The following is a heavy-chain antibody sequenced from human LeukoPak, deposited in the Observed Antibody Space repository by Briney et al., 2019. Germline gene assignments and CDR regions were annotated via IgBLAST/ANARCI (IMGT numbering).Heavy chain of an antibody. CDR3: ARFRYDGFDI. J-gene: IGHJ3*02. CDR2: ISPSSSTI. Sequence: PGGSLRLSCAVSGFTFSNYKMNWGRQPPGKGLEWVSYISPSSSTIYYADSVKGRFTISRDNAKNSLYLQMNSLRDEDTAVYYCARFRYDGFDIWGQGTKVTVSS. CDR1: GFTFSNYK. V-gene: IGHV3-48*02. D-gene: IGHD1-1*01.